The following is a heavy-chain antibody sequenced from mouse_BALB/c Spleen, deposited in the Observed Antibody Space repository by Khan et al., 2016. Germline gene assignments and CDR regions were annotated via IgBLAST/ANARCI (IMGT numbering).Heavy chain of an antibody. CDR2: ISYDNSTV. CDR1: GFTLSYFG. CDR3: ARFGNFGYLDS. D-gene: IGHD2-1*01. J-gene: IGHJ1*01. V-gene: IGHV5-17*02. Sequence: EVELVESGGGLVQPGGSRKLSCAAPGFTLSYFGMHWARQAPEKGLEWVAFISYDNSTVYYADPVKGRFTSSRDNPKNTLFLQMSSLRSADTAIYYCARFGNFGYLDSWGAGTSVTVCS.